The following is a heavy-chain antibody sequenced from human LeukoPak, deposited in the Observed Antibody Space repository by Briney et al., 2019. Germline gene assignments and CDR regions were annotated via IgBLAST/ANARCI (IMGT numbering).Heavy chain of an antibody. CDR1: GFTFSDYN. J-gene: IGHJ4*02. Sequence: GGSLRLSCAASGFTFSDYNMHWVRQAPGKGLDWVALMSPDGNKKYYADSVKGRFSISRDNSKNTVYLQMNSLRAEDTAVYYCAKDPGYSSGWLDHWGQGNLVTVSS. D-gene: IGHD6-19*01. CDR3: AKDPGYSSGWLDH. V-gene: IGHV3-30*18. CDR2: MSPDGNKK.